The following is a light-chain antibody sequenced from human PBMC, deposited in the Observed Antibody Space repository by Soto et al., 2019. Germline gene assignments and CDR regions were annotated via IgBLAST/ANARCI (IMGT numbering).Light chain of an antibody. CDR1: QGGTPAY. CDR3: QQYGGAPLFT. Sequence: EIVLTKSPGTLSLSPGERATLSCRAGQGGTPAYVAWYQHKPGQAPRLVIYGDSNRATGIPERFSGCGSGTDFTLTISRLEPEDFAVYSCQQYGGAPLFTFGPGTRVDFK. CDR2: GDS. J-gene: IGKJ3*01. V-gene: IGKV3-20*01.